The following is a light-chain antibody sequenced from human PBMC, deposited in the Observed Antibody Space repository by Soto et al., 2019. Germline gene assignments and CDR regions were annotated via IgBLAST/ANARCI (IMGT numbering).Light chain of an antibody. CDR3: QKYGSSPLIT. CDR1: QSVDSSY. Sequence: EIVLTQSPGTLSLSPGDRATLSCRASQSVDSSYLAWYQQKPGQAPRLLIYGASSRATGIPDRFGGTGSGTDFTLTISRLEPEDFAVYYCQKYGSSPLITFGQGTRLEIK. V-gene: IGKV3-20*01. J-gene: IGKJ5*01. CDR2: GAS.